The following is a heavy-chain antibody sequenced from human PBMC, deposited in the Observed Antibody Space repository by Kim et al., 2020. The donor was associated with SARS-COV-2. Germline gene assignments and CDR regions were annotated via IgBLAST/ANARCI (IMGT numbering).Heavy chain of an antibody. CDR1: GFTFSNYW. Sequence: GGSLRLSCAASGFTFSNYWMHWVRQAPGKGLVWVSHINSDESSTSYADSVKGRFTISRDNAKNTLYLQMNSLRAEDTAVYYCARAGRDSGSYPCFDYWGQGSLVTVSS. CDR2: INSDESST. CDR3: ARAGRDSGSYPCFDY. D-gene: IGHD3-10*01. V-gene: IGHV3-74*01. J-gene: IGHJ4*02.